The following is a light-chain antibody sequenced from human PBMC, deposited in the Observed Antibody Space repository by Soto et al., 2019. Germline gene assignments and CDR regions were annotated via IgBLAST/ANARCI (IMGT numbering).Light chain of an antibody. J-gene: IGLJ2*01. CDR3: AAWDDSLSRVV. V-gene: IGLV1-47*01. CDR2: RNS. Sequence: QSVLTQPPSASGTPGQRVTISCSGSSSNIGSNYVYWYQQLPGTVPQLLIYRNSERPSGVPDRFSGSKSGTSASLAISGLRSEDEADYYCAAWDDSLSRVVFGGGTQLTVL. CDR1: SSNIGSNY.